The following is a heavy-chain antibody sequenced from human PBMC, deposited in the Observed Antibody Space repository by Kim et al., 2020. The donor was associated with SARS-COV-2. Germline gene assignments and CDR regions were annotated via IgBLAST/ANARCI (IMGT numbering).Heavy chain of an antibody. D-gene: IGHD5-18*01. Sequence: YADSVKGRFTISRDNSKNTLYLQMSSLRAEDTAVYYCAGQLWAGPNWFDPWGQGTLVTVSS. V-gene: IGHV3-64D*06. CDR3: AGQLWAGPNWFDP. J-gene: IGHJ5*02.